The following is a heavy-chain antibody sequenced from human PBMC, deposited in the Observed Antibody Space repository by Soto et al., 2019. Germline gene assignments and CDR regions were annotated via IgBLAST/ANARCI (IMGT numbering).Heavy chain of an antibody. V-gene: IGHV4-30-4*01. Sequence: QVQLQESGPGLVKPSETLSLTCSVSGDSINSGGHSWNWIRQAPGKRLEWIGYIYNNGGTYFNPSLSSRVILSVDTSKNQFSLRLTSVTAEHTAVYYCAREGGVWGTSRRTNPYYFHFWGRGTLVTVSP. D-gene: IGHD3-16*01. CDR3: AREGGVWGTSRRTNPYYFHF. CDR2: IYNNGGT. CDR1: GDSINSGGHS. J-gene: IGHJ4*02.